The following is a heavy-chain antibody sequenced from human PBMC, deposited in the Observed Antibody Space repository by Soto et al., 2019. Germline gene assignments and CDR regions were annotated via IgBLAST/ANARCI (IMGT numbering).Heavy chain of an antibody. J-gene: IGHJ4*02. CDR1: EFTFSSSA. Sequence: EVQLLESGGGLVQPGGSLRLSCAASEFTFSSSAMGWVRQAPGKGLEWVSGIRGSVGSTYYADSVEGRFTISRDNSKNTLYLQMNSLRAEDTAVYYCAKDFYGDYPDYFGSWGQGTRVNVSS. V-gene: IGHV3-23*01. D-gene: IGHD4-17*01. CDR3: AKDFYGDYPDYFGS. CDR2: IRGSVGST.